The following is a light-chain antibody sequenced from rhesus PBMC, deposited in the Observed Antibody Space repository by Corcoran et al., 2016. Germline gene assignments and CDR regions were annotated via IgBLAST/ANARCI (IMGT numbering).Light chain of an antibody. CDR1: ASDIGDYNS. CDR2: DVS. J-gene: IGLJ1*01. V-gene: IGLV2-32*02. Sequence: QAALTQPRSVSGSPGQSVTISCTGTASDIGDYNSVSWYQQHPGTAPKLLIYDVSKRPTGVSDHFSGSKSDNTASLTISGLQTEDEADYHCSSYTGSNTFVFGTGTRLTVL. CDR3: SSYTGSNTFV.